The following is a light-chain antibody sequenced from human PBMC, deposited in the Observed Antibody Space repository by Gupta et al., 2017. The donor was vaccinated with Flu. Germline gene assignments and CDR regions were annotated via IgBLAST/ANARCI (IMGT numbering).Light chain of an antibody. V-gene: IGKV1-5*03. J-gene: IGKJ1*01. Sequence: DIQMNQSPSTLSASVGDRVTITCRASQSISSWLAWYQQKPGKAPKLLIYKASRVESGVPSRCSGSGSGTEFTLTISRLQPDDFATYYCQQDNSYWTFGQGTKVEIK. CDR2: KAS. CDR1: QSISSW. CDR3: QQDNSYWT.